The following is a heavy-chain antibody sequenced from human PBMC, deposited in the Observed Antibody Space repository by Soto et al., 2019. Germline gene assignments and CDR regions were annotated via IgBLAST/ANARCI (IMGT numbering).Heavy chain of an antibody. J-gene: IGHJ5*02. CDR3: ARLTAIRGFVNWFDP. CDR1: GDSISSYY. Sequence: SETMSLTCTVSGDSISSYYWSWIRKPTGRGLEWIAYIYHTGTTNYNPALKSRVTILLDTSKNQFSLRVSSVTAADTAVYYCARLTAIRGFVNWFDPWGQGTLVTVSS. D-gene: IGHD3-10*01. V-gene: IGHV4-59*01. CDR2: IYHTGTT.